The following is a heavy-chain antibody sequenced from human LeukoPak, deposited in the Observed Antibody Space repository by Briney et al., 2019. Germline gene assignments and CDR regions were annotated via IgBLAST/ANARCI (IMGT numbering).Heavy chain of an antibody. V-gene: IGHV1-69*05. CDR1: GGTFSSYA. CDR3: ASMNEGYDSSGYFRVY. D-gene: IGHD3-22*01. CDR2: IIPIFGTA. Sequence: SVKVSCKASGGTFSSYAISWVRQAPGQGLEWMGGIIPIFGTANYAQKFQGRVTITTDESTSTAYMELSSLRSEDAAVYYCASMNEGYDSSGYFRVYWGQGTLVTVSS. J-gene: IGHJ4*02.